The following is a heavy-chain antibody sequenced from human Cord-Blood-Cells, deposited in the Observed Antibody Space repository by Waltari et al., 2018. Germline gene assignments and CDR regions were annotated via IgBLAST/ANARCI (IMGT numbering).Heavy chain of an antibody. J-gene: IGHJ6*02. CDR1: GGSFSGYY. CDR3: ARARVIVVVPAAIGYYYYGMDV. CDR2: INHSGST. D-gene: IGHD2-2*01. V-gene: IGHV4-34*01. Sequence: QVQLQQWGAGLLKPSETLSLTCAVYGGSFSGYYWSWIRQPPGKGLEWIGEINHSGSTNYNPSLKSRVTISVDTSKNQFSLKLSSVTAADTAVYYCARARVIVVVPAAIGYYYYGMDVWGQGTTVTVSS.